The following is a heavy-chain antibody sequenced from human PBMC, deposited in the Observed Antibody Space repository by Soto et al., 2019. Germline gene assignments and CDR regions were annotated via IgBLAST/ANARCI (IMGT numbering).Heavy chain of an antibody. Sequence: VGSLSLSYAASGFTFSSYAMSWVRPAPGTGLEWVSAISGSGGSTYYADSVKGRFTISRDNSKNTLYLQMNSLRAEDTAVYYCAKDPTTVTTYYFDYWGQGTLVTVSS. CDR2: ISGSGGST. J-gene: IGHJ4*02. CDR1: GFTFSSYA. V-gene: IGHV3-23*01. D-gene: IGHD4-17*01. CDR3: AKDPTTVTTYYFDY.